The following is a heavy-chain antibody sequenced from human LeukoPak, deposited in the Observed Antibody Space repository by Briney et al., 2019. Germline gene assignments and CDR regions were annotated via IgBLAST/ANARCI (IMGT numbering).Heavy chain of an antibody. D-gene: IGHD6-13*01. CDR3: AKDRSFGSSWYRFDY. CDR2: IRYDGSNK. Sequence: PGGSLRLSCAASGFTFSSYGMHWVRQAPGKGLVWVAFIRYDGSNKYYAYSVKDRFTISRDNSKNTLYLQMNSLRDEDTAVYYCAKDRSFGSSWYRFDYWGQGTLVTVSS. V-gene: IGHV3-30*02. CDR1: GFTFSSYG. J-gene: IGHJ4*02.